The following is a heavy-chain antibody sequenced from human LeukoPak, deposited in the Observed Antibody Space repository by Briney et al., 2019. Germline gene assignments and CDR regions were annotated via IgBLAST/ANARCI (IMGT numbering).Heavy chain of an antibody. CDR2: IIPIFGTA. D-gene: IGHD3-22*01. J-gene: IGHJ4*02. Sequence: SVKVSCKASGGTFSSYAISWVRQAPGQGLEWMGGIIPIFGTANYAQKFQGRVTITTDESTSAAYMELSSLRSEDTAVYYCARGRSYYDSSGYYYDYWGQGTLVTVSS. CDR1: GGTFSSYA. V-gene: IGHV1-69*05. CDR3: ARGRSYYDSSGYYYDY.